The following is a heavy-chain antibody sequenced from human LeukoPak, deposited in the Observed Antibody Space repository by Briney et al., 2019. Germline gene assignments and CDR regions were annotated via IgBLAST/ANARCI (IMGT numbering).Heavy chain of an antibody. CDR2: ISGSGGST. CDR3: AKHRDYYDSSGDFDY. V-gene: IGHV3-23*01. CDR1: GFTFSSYA. J-gene: IGHJ4*02. Sequence: GGSLRLSCAASGFTFSSYAMSWVRQAPGKGLEWVSAISGSGGSTYYADSVKGRFTISRDNSKNTLYLQMNSLRAEDTAVYYCAKHRDYYDSSGDFDYWGQGTLVTVSS. D-gene: IGHD3-22*01.